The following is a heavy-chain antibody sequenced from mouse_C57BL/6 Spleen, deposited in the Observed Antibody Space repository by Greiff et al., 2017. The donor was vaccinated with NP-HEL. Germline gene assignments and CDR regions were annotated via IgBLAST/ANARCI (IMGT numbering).Heavy chain of an antibody. Sequence: QVQLMESGAELVKPGASVKLSCKASGYTFTEYTIHWVKQRSGQGLEWIGWFYPGSGSIKYNEKFKDKATLTADKSSSTVYMELSRLTSEDSAVYFCARHLHYYGSSYAWFAYWGQGTLVTVSA. CDR1: GYTFTEYT. V-gene: IGHV1-62-2*01. J-gene: IGHJ3*01. CDR3: ARHLHYYGSSYAWFAY. CDR2: FYPGSGSI. D-gene: IGHD1-1*01.